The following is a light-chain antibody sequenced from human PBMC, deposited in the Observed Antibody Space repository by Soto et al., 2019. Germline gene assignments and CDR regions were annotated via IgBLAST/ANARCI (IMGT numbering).Light chain of an antibody. CDR3: QQTFGIPFT. CDR2: AAS. Sequence: DIQMTQSPSSLSAPVGDRVTITCRASQSINSHLHWYQQKPGKAPKLLIYAASNLQIGVPSGFSGSGSGTDFTLTISSLQPEDSATYYCQQTFGIPFTFGQGTKLEIK. CDR1: QSINSH. V-gene: IGKV1-39*01. J-gene: IGKJ2*01.